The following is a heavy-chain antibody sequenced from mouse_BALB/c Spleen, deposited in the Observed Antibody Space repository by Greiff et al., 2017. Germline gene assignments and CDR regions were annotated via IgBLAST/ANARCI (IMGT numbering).Heavy chain of an antibody. CDR1: GFAFSSYD. Sequence: EVQLQESGGGLVKPGGSLKLSCAASGFAFSSYDMSWVRQTPEKRLEWVAYISSGGGSTYYPDTVKGRFTISRDNAKNTLYLQMSSLKSEDTAMYYCARPYGNYDWYFDVWGAGTTVTVSS. D-gene: IGHD2-1*01. J-gene: IGHJ1*01. CDR2: ISSGGGST. V-gene: IGHV5-12-1*01. CDR3: ARPYGNYDWYFDV.